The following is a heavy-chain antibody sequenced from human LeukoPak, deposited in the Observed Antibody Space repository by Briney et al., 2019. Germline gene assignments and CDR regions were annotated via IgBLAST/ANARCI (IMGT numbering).Heavy chain of an antibody. V-gene: IGHV3-20*04. Sequence: PGGSLRLSCAASGFTFDDYGMSWVRQAPGKGLEWVSGINWNGGSTGYADSVKGRFTISRDNAKNSLYLQMNSLRAEDTALYYCARADGGYDYRENFDYWGQGTLVTVSS. CDR1: GFTFDDYG. J-gene: IGHJ4*02. CDR3: ARADGGYDYRENFDY. D-gene: IGHD5-12*01. CDR2: INWNGGST.